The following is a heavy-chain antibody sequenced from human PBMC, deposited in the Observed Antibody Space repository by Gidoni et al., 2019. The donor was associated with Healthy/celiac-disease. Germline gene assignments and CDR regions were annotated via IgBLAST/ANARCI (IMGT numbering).Heavy chain of an antibody. V-gene: IGHV3-64D*06. CDR3: VKVPWVAAAGKPDYYFDY. Sequence: SYAMHWVRQAPGKGLEYVSAISSNGGSTYYADSVKGRFTISRDNSKNTLYLQMSSLRAEDTAVYYCVKVPWVAAAGKPDYYFDYWGQGTLVTVSS. CDR2: ISSNGGST. CDR1: SYA. D-gene: IGHD6-13*01. J-gene: IGHJ4*02.